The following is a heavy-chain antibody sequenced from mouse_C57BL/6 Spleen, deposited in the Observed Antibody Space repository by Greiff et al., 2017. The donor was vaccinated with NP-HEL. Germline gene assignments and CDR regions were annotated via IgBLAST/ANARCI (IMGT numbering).Heavy chain of an antibody. CDR2: ISDGGSYT. CDR3: ARDPWGYGSRTGYFDV. CDR1: GFTFSSYA. D-gene: IGHD1-1*01. J-gene: IGHJ1*03. Sequence: DVMLVESGGGLVKPGGSLKLSCAASGFTFSSYAMSWVRQTPEKRLEWVATISDGGSYTYYPDNVKGRFTISRDNAKNNLYLQMSHLKSEDTAMDYCARDPWGYGSRTGYFDVWGTGTTVTVSS. V-gene: IGHV5-4*01.